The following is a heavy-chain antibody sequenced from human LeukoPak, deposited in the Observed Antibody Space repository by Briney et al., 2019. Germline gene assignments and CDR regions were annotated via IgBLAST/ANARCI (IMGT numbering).Heavy chain of an antibody. V-gene: IGHV4-59*01. CDR1: GDSISTYY. CDR2: IYYSGST. D-gene: IGHD3-10*01. CDR3: ARYYYGSGSNWFDP. Sequence: PSETLSLTCTVSGDSISTYYWSWIRQSPGKGLEWIGYIYYSGSTNYNPSLKSRVTISVDTSKNQFSLKLSSVTAADTAVYYCARYYYGSGSNWFDPWGQGTLVTVSS. J-gene: IGHJ5*02.